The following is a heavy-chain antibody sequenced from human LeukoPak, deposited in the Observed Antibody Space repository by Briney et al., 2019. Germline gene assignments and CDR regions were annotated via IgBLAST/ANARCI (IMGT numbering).Heavy chain of an antibody. J-gene: IGHJ3*02. D-gene: IGHD3-3*01. CDR2: IRNDGNNK. V-gene: IGHV3-30*02. Sequence: GGSLRLSCAASGFTFSNYVMYWVRQAPGKGLEWVAFIRNDGNNKYYSDSVKGRFTISRDNSKNTLNLQMNSLRGEDTAVYYCARVEGGYYMGAFDIWGQGTMVTVSS. CDR1: GFTFSNYV. CDR3: ARVEGGYYMGAFDI.